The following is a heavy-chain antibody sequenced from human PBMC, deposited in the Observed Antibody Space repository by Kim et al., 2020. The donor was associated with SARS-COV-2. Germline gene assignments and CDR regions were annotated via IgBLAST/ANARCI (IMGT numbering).Heavy chain of an antibody. CDR3: ARDEWVTYYYYGMDV. V-gene: IGHV3-7*03. Sequence: GGSLRLSCAASGFTFSSYWMSWVRQAPGKGLEWVANIKQDGSEKYYVDSVKGRFTISRDNAKNSLYLQMNSLRAEDTAVYYCARDEWVTYYYYGMDVWGQGTTVTVSS. CDR2: IKQDGSEK. J-gene: IGHJ6*02. D-gene: IGHD2-21*02. CDR1: GFTFSSYW.